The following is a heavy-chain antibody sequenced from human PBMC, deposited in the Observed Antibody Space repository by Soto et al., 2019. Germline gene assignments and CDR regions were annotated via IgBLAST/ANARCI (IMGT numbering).Heavy chain of an antibody. CDR2: INAGNGNT. V-gene: IGHV1-3*01. CDR3: ARGSKGSRVDY. D-gene: IGHD6-13*01. Sequence: GASVKVSCKASGYTFTSYAMHWVRQAPGQRLEWMGWINAGNGNTKYSQKFQGRVTITRDTSASTAYMELSSLRSDDTAVYYCARGSKGSRVDYWGQGTLVTVSS. J-gene: IGHJ4*02. CDR1: GYTFTSYA.